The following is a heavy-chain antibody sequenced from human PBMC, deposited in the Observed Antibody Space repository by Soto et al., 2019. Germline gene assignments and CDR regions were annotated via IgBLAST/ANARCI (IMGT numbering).Heavy chain of an antibody. D-gene: IGHD3-10*01. CDR1: GFTFRNAW. Sequence: GGSLRLSCAASGFTFRNAWMIWVRQAPGKGLEWVGRIKSKTDGDTKYSDSVRGRFTMSRDNSKKTLYLQMNNLRVEDSALYYCARGSTDSYPGSRIFDFWGRGTLVTVSS. CDR3: ARGSTDSYPGSRIFDF. V-gene: IGHV3-15*01. J-gene: IGHJ4*02. CDR2: IKSKTDGDT.